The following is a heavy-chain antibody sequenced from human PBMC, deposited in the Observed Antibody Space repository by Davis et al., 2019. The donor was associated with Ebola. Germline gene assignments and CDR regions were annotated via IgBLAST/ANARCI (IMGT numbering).Heavy chain of an antibody. CDR1: GFTFSSYS. J-gene: IGHJ4*02. V-gene: IGHV3-30*18. D-gene: IGHD2-8*02. Sequence: GESLKISCAASGFTFSSYSMNWVRQAPGKGLEWVAVISYDGSNKYYADSVKGRFTISRDNSRNTLYLQMNSLRAEDTAVYYCAKDYTGVLLPVWDYWGQGTLVTVSS. CDR3: AKDYTGVLLPVWDY. CDR2: ISYDGSNK.